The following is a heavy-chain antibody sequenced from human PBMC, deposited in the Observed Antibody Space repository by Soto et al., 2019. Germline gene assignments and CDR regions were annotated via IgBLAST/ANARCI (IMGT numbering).Heavy chain of an antibody. CDR3: ARFAQGVVRGVMSAYYFEY. J-gene: IGHJ4*02. CDR1: GGSISSYY. D-gene: IGHD3-10*01. Sequence: SETLSLTCTVSGGSISSYYWSWIRQPPGKGLEWIGYIYYSGSTNYNPSLKSRVTISVDTSKNQFSLKLSSVTAADTAVYYCARFAQGVVRGVMSAYYFEYWGQGTLVTVSS. CDR2: IYYSGST. V-gene: IGHV4-59*01.